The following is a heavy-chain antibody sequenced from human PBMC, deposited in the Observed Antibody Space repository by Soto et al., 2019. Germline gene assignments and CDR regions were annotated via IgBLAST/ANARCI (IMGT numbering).Heavy chain of an antibody. CDR2: MNPNSGNT. CDR3: ARGLRFEMATISPAMD. D-gene: IGHD5-12*01. J-gene: IGHJ4*02. V-gene: IGHV1-8*02. Sequence: ASVKVSCKASGYTFTSYGISWVRQATGQGLEWMGWMNPNSGNTGYAQKFQGRVTMTRNTSISTVYMEMSSLRSEDTAVYYCARGLRFEMATISPAMDWGQGTLVTVS. CDR1: GYTFTSYG.